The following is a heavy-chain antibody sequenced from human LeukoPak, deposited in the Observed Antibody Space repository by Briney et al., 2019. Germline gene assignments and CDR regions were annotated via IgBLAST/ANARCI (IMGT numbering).Heavy chain of an antibody. CDR2: ISSSSSYT. J-gene: IGHJ4*02. D-gene: IGHD1-26*01. Sequence: GGSLRLSCAASGFTFGDYYMSWIRQAPGKGLEWVSYISSSSSYTNYADSVKGRFTISRDNAKNSLYLQMNSLRAEDTAVYYCARGWVGATEFDYWGQGTLVTVSS. V-gene: IGHV3-11*06. CDR3: ARGWVGATEFDY. CDR1: GFTFGDYY.